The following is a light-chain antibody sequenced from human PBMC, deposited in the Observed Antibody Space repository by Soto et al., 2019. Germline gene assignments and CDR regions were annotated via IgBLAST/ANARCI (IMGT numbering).Light chain of an antibody. V-gene: IGKV2-30*02. J-gene: IGKJ5*01. Sequence: DVVMTQSPLSRPVTLGQPASISCRSNQILVHSDGIAYFSWFQQRPGRSPRRLIYKVSNRDSGVPARFSGSGSGTDFALKISRVEAEDVGVYYCMQGTHWPITFGQGTRLEIK. CDR2: KVS. CDR3: MQGTHWPIT. CDR1: QILVHSDGIAY.